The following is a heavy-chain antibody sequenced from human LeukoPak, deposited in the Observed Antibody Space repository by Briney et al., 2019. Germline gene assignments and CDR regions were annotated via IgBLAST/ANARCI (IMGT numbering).Heavy chain of an antibody. CDR3: ARNIYYDSSGYYAYGY. Sequence: GGSLRLSCAASGFTFSSYSMNWVRRAPGKGQWWVSSFSSSSSYIYYADSVKGRFPISRDNAKNSLYLQMNSLRAEDTAVYYCARNIYYDSSGYYAYGYWGQGTLVTVSS. D-gene: IGHD3-22*01. CDR1: GFTFSSYS. CDR2: FSSSSSYI. V-gene: IGHV3-21*01. J-gene: IGHJ4*02.